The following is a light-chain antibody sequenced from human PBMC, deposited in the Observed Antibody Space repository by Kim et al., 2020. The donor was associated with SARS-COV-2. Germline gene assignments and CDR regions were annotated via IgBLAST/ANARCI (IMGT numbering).Light chain of an antibody. J-gene: IGKJ4*01. V-gene: IGKV1-12*01. Sequence: DIQMTQSPPSVSASVGDRVTITCRASQDISTWLAWYQRTPGKAPKLLIYDAARLQSGVPSRFSASGSGTHFSLTISGLQPEDSATYHCQQADSFPLTFGGGTKVDIK. CDR3: QQADSFPLT. CDR1: QDISTW. CDR2: DAA.